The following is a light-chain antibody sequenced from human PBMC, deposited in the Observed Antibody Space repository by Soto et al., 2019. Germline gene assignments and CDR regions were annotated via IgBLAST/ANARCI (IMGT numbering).Light chain of an antibody. V-gene: IGKV3-11*01. J-gene: IGKJ5*01. CDR2: DAS. CDR3: QHRSIWPVS. Sequence: IVLTQSPVTLSLSPGERATLSGRASQSVRSYLAWYQQKPGLAPRLLIYDASNRATGIPARFSGSGSGTDFTLTISSLEPEDFAVYYCQHRSIWPVSFGQGTRLENK. CDR1: QSVRSY.